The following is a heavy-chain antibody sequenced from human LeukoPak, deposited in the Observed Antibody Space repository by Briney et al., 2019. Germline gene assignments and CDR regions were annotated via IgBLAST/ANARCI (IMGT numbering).Heavy chain of an antibody. CDR3: AKDITYDSSGYYYVAYYFDY. V-gene: IGHV3-23*01. CDR2: ISGSGGST. CDR1: GFTFSSYA. J-gene: IGHJ4*02. D-gene: IGHD3-22*01. Sequence: GGSLRLSCAASGFTFSSYAMSWVRQAPGKGLEWVSAISGSGGSTYYADSVKGRFTISRDNSKNTLYLQMNSLRAEDTAVYYCAKDITYDSSGYYYVAYYFDYWGQGTLVTVSS.